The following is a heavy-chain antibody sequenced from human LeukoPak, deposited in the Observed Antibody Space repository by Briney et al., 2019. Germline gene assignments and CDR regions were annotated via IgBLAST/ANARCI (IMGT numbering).Heavy chain of an antibody. J-gene: IGHJ4*02. CDR2: IKQDGSEK. CDR1: GFTLSNYW. Sequence: GGSLRLSCAVSGFTLSNYWMTWVRQAPGKGLEWVANIKQDGSEKHYVDSVKGRFTISRDDAKSSLYLQMNSLRVEDTAVYYCTRGVTIVPDYWGQGTLVTVSS. CDR3: TRGVTIVPDY. D-gene: IGHD2-8*01. V-gene: IGHV3-7*01.